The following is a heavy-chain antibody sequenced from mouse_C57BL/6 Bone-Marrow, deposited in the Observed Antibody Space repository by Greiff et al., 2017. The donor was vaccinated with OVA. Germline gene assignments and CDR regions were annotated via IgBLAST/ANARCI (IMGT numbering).Heavy chain of an antibody. Sequence: QVHVKQSGPGLVQPSQSLSITCTVSGFSLTSYGVHWVRQSPGKGLEWLGVIWSGGSTDYNAAFISRLSISKDNSKSQVFFKMNSLQADDTAIYYCATRSSYGGYFDVWGTGTTVTVSS. V-gene: IGHV2-2*01. D-gene: IGHD1-1*01. CDR3: ATRSSYGGYFDV. CDR2: IWSGGST. J-gene: IGHJ1*03. CDR1: GFSLTSYG.